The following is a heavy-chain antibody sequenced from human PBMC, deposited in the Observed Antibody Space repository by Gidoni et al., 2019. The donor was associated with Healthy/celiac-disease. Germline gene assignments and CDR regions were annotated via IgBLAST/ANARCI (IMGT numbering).Heavy chain of an antibody. Sequence: EVQLLESGGGLVQPGGSLRLSCAASGFTFSSHAMSWVRQAPGKGLEWVSAISGSGGSTYYADSVKGRFTISRDNSKNTLYLQMNSLRAEDTAVYYCAKSLGDSSGYSQYYFDYWGQGTLVTVSS. V-gene: IGHV3-23*01. CDR2: ISGSGGST. D-gene: IGHD3-22*01. CDR1: GFTFSSHA. CDR3: AKSLGDSSGYSQYYFDY. J-gene: IGHJ4*02.